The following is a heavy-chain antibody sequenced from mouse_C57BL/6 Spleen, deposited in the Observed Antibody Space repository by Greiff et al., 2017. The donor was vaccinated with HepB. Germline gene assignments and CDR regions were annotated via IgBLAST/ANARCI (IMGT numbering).Heavy chain of an antibody. CDR1: GYTFTSYG. Sequence: QVQLQQSGAELARPGASVKLSCKASGYTFTSYGISWVKQRTGQGLEWIGEIYPRSGNTYYNEKFKGKATLTADKSSSTAYMELRSLTSEDSAVYFCARGGTYPWYFDVWGTGTTVTVSS. D-gene: IGHD5-1*01. CDR3: ARGGTYPWYFDV. CDR2: IYPRSGNT. V-gene: IGHV1-81*01. J-gene: IGHJ1*03.